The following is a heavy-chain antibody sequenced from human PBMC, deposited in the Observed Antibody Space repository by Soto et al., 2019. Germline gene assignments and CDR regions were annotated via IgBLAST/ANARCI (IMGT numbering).Heavy chain of an antibody. Sequence: SVKVSFKASGGTFSSYAISWVRQAPGQGLEWMGGIIPIFGTANYAQKFQGRVTITADESTSTAYMELSSLRSDDTAVYYCARGWDIVVVPAASHYYYGMDVWGQGTTVTVSS. J-gene: IGHJ6*02. CDR3: ARGWDIVVVPAASHYYYGMDV. D-gene: IGHD2-2*01. CDR2: IIPIFGTA. V-gene: IGHV1-69*13. CDR1: GGTFSSYA.